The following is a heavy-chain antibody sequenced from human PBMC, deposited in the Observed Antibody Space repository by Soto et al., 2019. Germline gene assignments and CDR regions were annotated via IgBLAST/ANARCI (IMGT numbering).Heavy chain of an antibody. D-gene: IGHD2-15*01. CDR1: GGSISSGGYY. V-gene: IGHV4-31*03. Sequence: QVQLQESGPGLVKPSQTLSLTCTVSGGSISSGGYYWSWIRQHPGKGLEWIGYLYYSGSTYYNPSLMSRVTISVDTSKNQFSLKLSSVTAADTAVYYCARGYCSGGSCYPGDYWGQGTLVTGSS. J-gene: IGHJ4*02. CDR3: ARGYCSGGSCYPGDY. CDR2: LYYSGST.